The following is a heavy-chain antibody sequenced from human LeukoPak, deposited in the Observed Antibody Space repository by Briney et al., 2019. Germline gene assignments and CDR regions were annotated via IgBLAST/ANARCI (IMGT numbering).Heavy chain of an antibody. CDR2: INPNSGGT. CDR1: GYTFTGYY. J-gene: IGHJ4*02. D-gene: IGHD5-18*01. Sequence: ASVKVSCKASGYTFTGYYMHWVRQAPGQGLEWMGRINPNSGGTNYAQKFQGRVTMTRDTSISTAYVELSRLRSDDTAVYYCARAGYSYGYIDYWGQGTLVTVSS. CDR3: ARAGYSYGYIDY. V-gene: IGHV1-2*06.